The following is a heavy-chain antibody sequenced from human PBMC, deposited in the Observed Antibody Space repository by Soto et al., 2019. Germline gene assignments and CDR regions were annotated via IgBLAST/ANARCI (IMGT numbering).Heavy chain of an antibody. CDR1: GYTFTNYG. V-gene: IGHV1-18*01. D-gene: IGHD2-21*02. CDR3: ATGQPLLYYFDY. Sequence: ASVKVSCKASGYTFTNYGISWVRQAPGQGLEWMGWIGAYSGNTIYAQKLQGRVTMTTDTSTSTAYMELRSLRSDDTAVYYCATGQPLLYYFDYWGQGTLVTVSS. CDR2: IGAYSGNT. J-gene: IGHJ4*02.